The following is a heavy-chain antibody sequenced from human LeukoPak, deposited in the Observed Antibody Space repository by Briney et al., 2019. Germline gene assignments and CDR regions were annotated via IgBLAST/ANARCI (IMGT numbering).Heavy chain of an antibody. CDR1: GLSFGSYG. V-gene: IGHV3-30*03. CDR3: ARTREQWQVLDY. D-gene: IGHD6-19*01. J-gene: IGHJ4*02. CDR2: IPHEGSNK. Sequence: GGSLRLSCAASGLSFGSYGMHWVRQAPGKWLEWVAVIPHEGSNKYYADSVRGRFTISRDNSKNMVYLQMNSLRADDTAVYYCARTREQWQVLDYWGQGTLVTVSS.